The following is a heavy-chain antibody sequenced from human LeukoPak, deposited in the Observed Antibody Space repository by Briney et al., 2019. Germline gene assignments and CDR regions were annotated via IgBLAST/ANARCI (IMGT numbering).Heavy chain of an antibody. Sequence: GGSLRLSCAASGFTFSSYSMNWVRQAPGKGLEWVSSISSSSSYIYYADAVKGRFTISRDNAKNSLYPQMNSLRAEDTAVYYCARKIQLWAANAFDIWGQGTMVTVSS. V-gene: IGHV3-21*01. D-gene: IGHD5-18*01. CDR2: ISSSSSYI. CDR3: ARKIQLWAANAFDI. CDR1: GFTFSSYS. J-gene: IGHJ3*02.